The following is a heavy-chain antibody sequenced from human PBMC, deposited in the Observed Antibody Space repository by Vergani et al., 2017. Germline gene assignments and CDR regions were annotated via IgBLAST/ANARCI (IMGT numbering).Heavy chain of an antibody. V-gene: IGHV3-43*02. CDR1: GFPFDDYV. CDR2: IYWNDDQH. CDR3: VYRKTECGTTGCFYPFYYYYYMDV. Sequence: EVQLVESGGGLVQPGRSLRLSCAASGFPFDDYVMHWVRKAPGKGLEWLALIYWNDDQHYSPSLNNRVTITKDTSKNQVFLTMTNMDYVDTGTYYCVYRKTECGTTGCFYPFYYYYYMDVWGKGTTVTVSS. J-gene: IGHJ6*03. D-gene: IGHD1-7*01.